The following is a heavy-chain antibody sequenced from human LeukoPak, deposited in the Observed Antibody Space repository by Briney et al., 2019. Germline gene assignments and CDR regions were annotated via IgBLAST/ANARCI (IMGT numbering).Heavy chain of an antibody. V-gene: IGHV3-49*04. Sequence: SLRLSCTASGFTFGDYAMSWVRQAPGKGLEWVCFISSKAYGGTTEYAASVIGRFTISSDDSKSIAYLQMNSLKTEDTAVYYCTRVLNGDYGTFDYWGQGTLVTVSS. CDR2: ISSKAYGGTT. D-gene: IGHD4-17*01. CDR3: TRVLNGDYGTFDY. J-gene: IGHJ4*02. CDR1: GFTFGDYA.